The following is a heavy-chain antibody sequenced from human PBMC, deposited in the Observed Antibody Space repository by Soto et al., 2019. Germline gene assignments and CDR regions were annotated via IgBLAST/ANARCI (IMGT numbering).Heavy chain of an antibody. CDR1: GYSFTSYW. D-gene: IGHD3-10*01. CDR2: IYPGDSDT. J-gene: IGHJ5*02. Sequence: GESLKISCKGSGYSFTSYWIGWVRQMPGKGLEWMGIIYPGDSDTRYSPSFQGQVTISADKSISTAYLQWSSLKASDTAMYYCARLSPSTGFRGVIPAPNWFDPWGQGTLVTVSS. V-gene: IGHV5-51*01. CDR3: ARLSPSTGFRGVIPAPNWFDP.